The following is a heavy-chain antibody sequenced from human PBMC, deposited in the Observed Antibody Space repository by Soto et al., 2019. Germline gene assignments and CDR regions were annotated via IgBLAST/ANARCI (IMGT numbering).Heavy chain of an antibody. Sequence: PGGSLRLPCAASGFTFSSYSMNWVRQAPGKGLEWVSSISTSSSYIYYADSVKGRFTVSRDNAKNSLYLQINSLRDEDTAVYYCARGSIVATSLTPFDYWGQGTLVTVSS. D-gene: IGHD5-12*01. V-gene: IGHV3-21*01. J-gene: IGHJ4*02. CDR3: ARGSIVATSLTPFDY. CDR1: GFTFSSYS. CDR2: ISTSSSYI.